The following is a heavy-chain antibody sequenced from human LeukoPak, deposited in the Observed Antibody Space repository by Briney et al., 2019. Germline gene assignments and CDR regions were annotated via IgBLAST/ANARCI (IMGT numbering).Heavy chain of an antibody. V-gene: IGHV1-8*01. CDR2: MNPNSGNT. CDR3: ARPRWFGWVHGMDV. D-gene: IGHD3-10*01. J-gene: IGHJ6*02. Sequence: ASVKVSCKASGCTFTSYDINWVRQATGQGLEWMGWMNPNSGNTGYAQKFQGRVTMTRNTSISTAYMELSSLRSEDTAGYYCARPRWFGWVHGMDVWGQGTTVSVSS. CDR1: GCTFTSYD.